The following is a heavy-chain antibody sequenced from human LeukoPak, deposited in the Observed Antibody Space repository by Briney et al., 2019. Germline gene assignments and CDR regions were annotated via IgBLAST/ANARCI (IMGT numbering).Heavy chain of an antibody. CDR3: ARDPYGSGNYYFDY. Sequence: GASVKVSCKASGYTFTGYYMHWVRQAPGQGLEWMGWINPNSGGTNYAQNFQGRVTMTRDTSISTAYMELSGLKSDDTAVYYCARDPYGSGNYYFDYWGQGTLVTVSS. V-gene: IGHV1-2*02. D-gene: IGHD3-10*01. CDR2: INPNSGGT. CDR1: GYTFTGYY. J-gene: IGHJ4*02.